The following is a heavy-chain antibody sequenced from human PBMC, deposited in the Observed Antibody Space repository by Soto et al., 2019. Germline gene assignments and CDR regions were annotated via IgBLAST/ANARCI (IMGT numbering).Heavy chain of an antibody. J-gene: IGHJ6*02. CDR1: GSTLPKLS. Sequence: ASVKVSCKVSGSTLPKLSMHRVRQGPGQGLENMGGFHPREGETIYPQKFQGRVTMTEDTSTNTAYMELTNLSSEDTAVYFCARSVCPGDCTRSGLRAHGMEIGGHGRTGNV. CDR3: ARSVCPGDCTRSGLRAHGMEI. D-gene: IGHD2-8*01. CDR2: FHPREGET. V-gene: IGHV1-24*01.